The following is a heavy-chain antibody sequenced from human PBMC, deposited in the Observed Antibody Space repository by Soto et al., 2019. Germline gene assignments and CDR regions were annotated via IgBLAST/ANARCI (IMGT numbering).Heavy chain of an antibody. D-gene: IGHD5-12*01. Sequence: GGSLRLSCAASGFTVSSNYMSWVRQAPGKGLEWVSVIYSGGSTYYADSVKGRFTISRDNSKNTLYLQMNSLRAEDTAVYYCARGRRSLVATTEPFDYWGQGTLVTVSS. CDR3: ARGRRSLVATTEPFDY. V-gene: IGHV3-66*01. J-gene: IGHJ4*02. CDR1: GFTVSSNY. CDR2: IYSGGST.